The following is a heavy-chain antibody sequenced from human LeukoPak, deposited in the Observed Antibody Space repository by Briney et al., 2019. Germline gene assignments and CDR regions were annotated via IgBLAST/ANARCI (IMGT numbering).Heavy chain of an antibody. J-gene: IGHJ6*02. CDR2: ISYDGSNK. V-gene: IGHV3-30*18. D-gene: IGHD4-17*01. CDR1: GFTFSSYG. Sequence: GGSLRLSCAASGFTFSSYGMHWVRQAPGKGLEWVAVISYDGSNKYYADSVKGRFTISRDNSKNTLYLQMNSLRAEDTAVYYCAKGYGDYHWYYGMDVWGQGTTVTVSS. CDR3: AKGYGDYHWYYGMDV.